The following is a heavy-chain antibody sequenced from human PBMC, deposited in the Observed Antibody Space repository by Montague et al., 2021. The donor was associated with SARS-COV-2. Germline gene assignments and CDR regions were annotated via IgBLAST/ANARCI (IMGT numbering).Heavy chain of an antibody. CDR2: INHCGST. CDR3: ARGAPGY. D-gene: IGHD1-1*01. J-gene: IGHJ4*02. Sequence: ETLSLTCAVYGGSFSDYHWTWIRQSPGEGLEWIGQINHCGSTKYNPSLKSRVTISIDTSKKQFSLKLTSVTAADTAVYYCARGAPGYWGQGTLVTVSS. V-gene: IGHV4-34*01. CDR1: GGSFSDYH.